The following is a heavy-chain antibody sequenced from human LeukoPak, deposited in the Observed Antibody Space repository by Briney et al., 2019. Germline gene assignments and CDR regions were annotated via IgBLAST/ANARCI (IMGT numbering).Heavy chain of an antibody. J-gene: IGHJ5*02. D-gene: IGHD1-20*01. CDR1: GYSISNGYN. CDR3: ARTYLNFRNYFDP. CDR2: ISHIGST. Sequence: PSETLSLTCTVSGYSISNGYNWGWVRQPPGKGLECIGSISHIGSTYYNPSLESRVTISLDTSMNQFSLELRSVTAADTAVYYCARTYLNFRNYFDPWGQGTLVTVSS. V-gene: IGHV4-38-2*02.